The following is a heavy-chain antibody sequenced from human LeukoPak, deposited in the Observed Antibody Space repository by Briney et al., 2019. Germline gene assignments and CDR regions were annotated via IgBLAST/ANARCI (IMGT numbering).Heavy chain of an antibody. V-gene: IGHV1-2*02. Sequence: ASVKVSCKASGYTFTGYYMHWVRQAPGQGLEWMGWINPNSGGTNYAQKFQGRVTMTGDTSISTAYMELSRLRSDDTAVCYCATDHLKQWLRKEDYYYGMDVWGQGTTVTVSS. J-gene: IGHJ6*02. CDR1: GYTFTGYY. CDR2: INPNSGGT. D-gene: IGHD6-19*01. CDR3: ATDHLKQWLRKEDYYYGMDV.